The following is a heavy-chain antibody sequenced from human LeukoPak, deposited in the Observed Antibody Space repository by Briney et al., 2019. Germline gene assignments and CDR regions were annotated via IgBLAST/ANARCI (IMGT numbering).Heavy chain of an antibody. J-gene: IGHJ4*02. CDR3: AREWGYDSSGYYSGVGY. CDR1: GGSISSGGYY. CDR2: IYYSGST. D-gene: IGHD3-22*01. V-gene: IGHV4-31*03. Sequence: PSETLSLTCTVSGGSISSGGYYWSWIRQHPGKGLEWIGYIYYSGSTYYNPSLKSRVTISVDTSKNQFSLKLNSVTAADTAVYYCAREWGYDSSGYYSGVGYWGQGTLVTVSS.